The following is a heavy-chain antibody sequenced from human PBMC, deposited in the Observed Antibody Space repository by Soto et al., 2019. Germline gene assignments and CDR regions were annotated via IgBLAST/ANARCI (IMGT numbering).Heavy chain of an antibody. Sequence: SETLSLTCTVSGGSISSGGYYWSWIRQHPGKGLEWIGYIYYSGSTYYNPSLKSRVTISVDTSKNQFSLKLSSVTAADTAVYYCARDPTHYDSSGFHYFDYWGQGTLVTVSS. CDR2: IYYSGST. CDR3: ARDPTHYDSSGFHYFDY. D-gene: IGHD3-22*01. J-gene: IGHJ4*02. CDR1: GGSISSGGYY. V-gene: IGHV4-31*03.